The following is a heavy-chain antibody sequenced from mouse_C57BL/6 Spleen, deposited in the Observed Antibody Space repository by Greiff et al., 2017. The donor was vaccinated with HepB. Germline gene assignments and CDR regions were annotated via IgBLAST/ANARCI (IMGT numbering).Heavy chain of an antibody. D-gene: IGHD2-3*01. CDR2: ISYDGSN. J-gene: IGHJ3*01. Sequence: EVQLVESGPGLVKPSQSLSLTCSVTGYSITSGYYWNWIRQFPGNKLEWMGYISYDGSNNYNPSLKNRISITRDTSKNQFFLKLNSVTTEDTATYYCAVDDGYYGFAYWGQGTLVTVSA. CDR1: GYSITSGYY. V-gene: IGHV3-6*01. CDR3: AVDDGYYGFAY.